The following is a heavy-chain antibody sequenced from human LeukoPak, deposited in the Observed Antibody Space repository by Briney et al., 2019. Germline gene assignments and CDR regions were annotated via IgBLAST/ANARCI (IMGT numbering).Heavy chain of an antibody. V-gene: IGHV4-39*02. CDR1: GDSISSNNYY. D-gene: IGHD3-10*02. CDR3: ARRAVRGIIVNAFDI. J-gene: IGHJ3*02. CDR2: ISYSGST. Sequence: SETLSLTCTVSGDSISSNNYYWGWIRQPPGKGLEWIGSISYSGSTYYSPSLKSRVTISADTSRNHFSLWLTSVTAADTAVYYCARRAVRGIIVNAFDIWGQGTMVTVSS.